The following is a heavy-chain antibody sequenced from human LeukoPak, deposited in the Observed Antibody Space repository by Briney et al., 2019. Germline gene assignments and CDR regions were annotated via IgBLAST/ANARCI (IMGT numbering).Heavy chain of an antibody. V-gene: IGHV3-7*03. CDR3: ARLVGPPGNRGWYYEH. CDR2: INQRGSEK. Sequence: PGGSLRLSCAASGFIFSNYWMAWVRQGPGEGPEWVANINQRGSEKYYVDSVRGRFTISRDNAKNSLDLQMNSLRVEDTAIYYCARLVGPPGNRGWYYEHWGQGTLVTVSS. CDR1: GFIFSNYW. J-gene: IGHJ4*02. D-gene: IGHD7-27*01.